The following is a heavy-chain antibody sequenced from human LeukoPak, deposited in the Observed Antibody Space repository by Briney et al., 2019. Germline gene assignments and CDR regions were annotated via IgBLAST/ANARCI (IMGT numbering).Heavy chain of an antibody. V-gene: IGHV5-51*01. D-gene: IGHD3-22*01. CDR2: IYPDDSDT. CDR3: ARRLTYYYDSRAGLDYFDY. Sequence: GESLKISCKGSGYSFTSYWIGWVRQMPGKGLEWMGIIYPDDSDTRYSPSFQGQVTISADKSISTAYLQWSSLKASDTAMHYCARRLTYYYDSRAGLDYFDYWGQGTLVTVSS. J-gene: IGHJ4*02. CDR1: GYSFTSYW.